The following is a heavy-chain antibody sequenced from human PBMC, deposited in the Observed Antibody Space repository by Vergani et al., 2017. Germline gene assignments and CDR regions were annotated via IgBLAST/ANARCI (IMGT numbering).Heavy chain of an antibody. Sequence: QVQLVQSGSELKKPGASLKVSCKASGYTFTSYAMNWLRQAPGQGLEWMGWINTNTGNPTYAQGFTGRFVFSLDTSVSTAYLQISSRKAEDTSVYYCARGGYCSSTSCYRGGSFDIWGQGTMVTVSS. CDR2: INTNTGNP. V-gene: IGHV7-4-1*02. J-gene: IGHJ3*02. CDR1: GYTFTSYA. CDR3: ARGGYCSSTSCYRGGSFDI. D-gene: IGHD2-2*02.